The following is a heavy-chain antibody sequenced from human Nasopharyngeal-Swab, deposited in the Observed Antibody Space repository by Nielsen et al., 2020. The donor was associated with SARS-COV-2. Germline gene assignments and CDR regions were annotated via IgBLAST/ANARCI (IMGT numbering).Heavy chain of an antibody. D-gene: IGHD6-13*01. CDR3: ANRRGSSWHPYCFDY. CDR1: GFTFRSHD. V-gene: IGHV3-23*01. J-gene: IGHJ4*02. CDR2: ISGSGGST. Sequence: GESLRLSCAASGFTFRSHDMTWVRQAPGKGLEWVSTISGSGGSTNYADSVKGRFTISRDNSENTLYLQMNSLRAEDTAVYYCANRRGSSWHPYCFDYWGQGTLVTVSS.